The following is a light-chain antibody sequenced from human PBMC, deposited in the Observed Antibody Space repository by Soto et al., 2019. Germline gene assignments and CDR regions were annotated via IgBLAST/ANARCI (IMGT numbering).Light chain of an antibody. CDR1: QGIGSW. Sequence: DIQMTQSPSSLSASVGDRVTITCRASQGIGSWLAWYQQKPGEAPKLLIYAASNLQGGVPSRFSGSGSGTDFTLTISSLQTEDFATYYCQQANSFPYTFGQGTRLEIK. CDR3: QQANSFPYT. J-gene: IGKJ2*01. V-gene: IGKV1D-12*01. CDR2: AAS.